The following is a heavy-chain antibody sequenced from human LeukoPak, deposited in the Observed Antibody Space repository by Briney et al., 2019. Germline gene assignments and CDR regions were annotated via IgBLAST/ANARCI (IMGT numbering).Heavy chain of an antibody. CDR1: GYTFTSYA. V-gene: IGHV1-3*01. D-gene: IGHD3-10*01. CDR2: INAGNGNT. J-gene: IGHJ6*02. Sequence: ASVKVSCKASGYTFTSYAMHWVRQAPGQRLEWMGWINAGNGNTKYSQKFQGRVTITRDTSASTAYMGLSSLRSEDTAVYYCARDYYGSGSYLYYYYGMNVWGQGTTVTVSS. CDR3: ARDYYGSGSYLYYYYGMNV.